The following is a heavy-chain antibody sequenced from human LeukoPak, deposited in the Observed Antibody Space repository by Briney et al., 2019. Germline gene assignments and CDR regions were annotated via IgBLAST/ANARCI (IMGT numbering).Heavy chain of an antibody. CDR3: AKDKAPYSSGWYGFDY. V-gene: IGHV3-9*03. D-gene: IGHD6-19*01. Sequence: GGSLRLSCAASGFTFDDYAMHWVRQAPGKGLEWVSGISWNSGSIGYADSVKGRFTISRDNAKNSLYLQMNSLRAEDMALYYCAKDKAPYSSGWYGFDYWGQGTLVSVSS. J-gene: IGHJ4*02. CDR1: GFTFDDYA. CDR2: ISWNSGSI.